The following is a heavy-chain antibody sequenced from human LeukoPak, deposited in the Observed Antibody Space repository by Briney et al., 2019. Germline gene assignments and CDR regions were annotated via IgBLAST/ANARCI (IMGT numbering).Heavy chain of an antibody. CDR3: ARHGPWGYGGNSGEWFDP. Sequence: GGSLRFSCSASGFTFSDYYIMRIPQAPGKGLEGVSYISSSSSYTNYADSVKGRFTISRDNAKNSLYLQMNSLRAEDTAVYYCARHGPWGYGGNSGEWFDPWGQGTLVTVSS. CDR1: GFTFSDYY. V-gene: IGHV3-11*06. CDR2: ISSSSSYT. J-gene: IGHJ5*02. D-gene: IGHD4-23*01.